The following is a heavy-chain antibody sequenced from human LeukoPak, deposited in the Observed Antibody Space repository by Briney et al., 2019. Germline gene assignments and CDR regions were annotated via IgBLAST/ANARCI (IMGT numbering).Heavy chain of an antibody. Sequence: GGSLRLSCAASGFTFNIYWMSWVRQTPGKGLEWVANINQDGSEKYYVDSVKGRFTISRDNARNSLYLQMKALRPEDTAVYYCVKSSSGYSHFGDHWGRGTLVTVSS. CDR2: INQDGSEK. V-gene: IGHV3-7*01. CDR1: GFTFNIYW. D-gene: IGHD3-22*01. J-gene: IGHJ4*02. CDR3: VKSSSGYSHFGDH.